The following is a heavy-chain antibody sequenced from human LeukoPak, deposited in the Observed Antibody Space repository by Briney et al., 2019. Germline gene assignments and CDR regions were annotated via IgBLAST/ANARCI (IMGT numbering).Heavy chain of an antibody. Sequence: SETLSLTCTVSGGSISSYYWSWIRQPAGKGLEWIGRIYTSGSTNYNPSLKSRVTMSVDTSKNQFSLKLSSVTAADTAVYYCASGVVATIGSGYYYYGMDVWGQGTTVTVSS. CDR1: GGSISSYY. D-gene: IGHD5-12*01. J-gene: IGHJ6*02. V-gene: IGHV4-4*07. CDR3: ASGVVATIGSGYYYYGMDV. CDR2: IYTSGST.